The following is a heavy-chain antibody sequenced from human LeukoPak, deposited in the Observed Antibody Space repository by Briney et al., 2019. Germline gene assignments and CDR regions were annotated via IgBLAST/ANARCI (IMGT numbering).Heavy chain of an antibody. J-gene: IGHJ4*02. CDR2: IKQDGTER. CDR1: GFTFSNYW. V-gene: IGHV3-7*01. CDR3: ASYKRRYSDSGAYPGFNY. D-gene: IGHD3-22*01. Sequence: GGSLRLSCATSGFTFSNYWMSWVRQAPGKGLECVANIKQDGTERYYVDSVKGRFTISRDNAKNSLYLQMNSLRAEDTAVYYCASYKRRYSDSGAYPGFNYWGQGILVTVSS.